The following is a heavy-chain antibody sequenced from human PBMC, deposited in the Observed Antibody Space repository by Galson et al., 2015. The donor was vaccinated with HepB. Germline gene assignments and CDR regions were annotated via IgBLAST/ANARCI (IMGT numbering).Heavy chain of an antibody. J-gene: IGHJ6*02. D-gene: IGHD6-19*01. Sequence: QSGAEVKKPGESLRISCKGSGYSFTSYWISWVRQMPGKGLEWLGRIDPSDSYTNYSPSFQGHVTISTDKSISTAYLQWSSLKASDTAMYYCATGLKQWLVPGWNGMDVWGQGTTVTVSS. CDR1: GYSFTSYW. V-gene: IGHV5-10-1*01. CDR2: IDPSDSYT. CDR3: ATGLKQWLVPGWNGMDV.